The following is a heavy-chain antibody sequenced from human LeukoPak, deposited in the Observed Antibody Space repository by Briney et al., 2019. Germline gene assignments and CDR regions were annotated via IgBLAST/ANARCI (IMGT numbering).Heavy chain of an antibody. D-gene: IGHD6-13*01. CDR2: IYHSGNT. CDR1: GYSISSGYY. J-gene: IGHJ2*01. Sequence: SETLSLTCTVSGYSISSGYYWGWIRQPPGKGLEWIANIYHSGNTYYNPSLKSRVTISVDTSRNQFSLKLSSVTAADTAVYYCARLSSSWYQDWYFDLWGRGTLVTVSS. CDR3: ARLSSSWYQDWYFDL. V-gene: IGHV4-38-2*02.